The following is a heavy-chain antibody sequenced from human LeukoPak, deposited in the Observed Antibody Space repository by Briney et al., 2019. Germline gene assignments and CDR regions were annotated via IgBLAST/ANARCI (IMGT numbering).Heavy chain of an antibody. Sequence: GASVKVSCKASGYTFTSYDINWVRQATGQGLEWMGWMNPSSGNTGYAQKFQGRVTMTRNTSISTAYMELSSLRSEDTAVYYCARGITMVRGVIPPFGYWGQGTLVTVSS. CDR3: ARGITMVRGVIPPFGY. V-gene: IGHV1-8*01. D-gene: IGHD3-10*01. CDR2: MNPSSGNT. CDR1: GYTFTSYD. J-gene: IGHJ4*02.